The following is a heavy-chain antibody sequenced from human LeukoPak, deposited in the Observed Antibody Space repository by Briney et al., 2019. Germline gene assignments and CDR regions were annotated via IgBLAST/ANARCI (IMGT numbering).Heavy chain of an antibody. V-gene: IGHV1-24*01. J-gene: IGHJ4*02. CDR1: GYTFTSYG. D-gene: IGHD3-16*01. Sequence: ASVKVSCKASGYTFTSYGISWVRQAPGKGLDWLGGFDIEDEKRWYERKFRGRVTVTEDTSIDTAYMELSGLTSDDTAVYFCTTEYMTSAWRWGYWGQGTLVVVSS. CDR3: TTEYMTSAWRWGY. CDR2: FDIEDEKR.